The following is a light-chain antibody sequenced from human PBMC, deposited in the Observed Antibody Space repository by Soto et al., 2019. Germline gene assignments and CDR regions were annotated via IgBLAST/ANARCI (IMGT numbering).Light chain of an antibody. Sequence: QSALTQPASVSGSPGQSITISCTGTSTDPATYDLVSWYQQHPGKAPQLIIYEVAKRPSGVSARFSGSQSGDTASLTISGLQAAEEAYYYCCSRLFGGGTKVTVL. J-gene: IGLJ2*01. CDR3: CSRL. CDR1: STDPATYDL. CDR2: EVA. V-gene: IGLV2-23*02.